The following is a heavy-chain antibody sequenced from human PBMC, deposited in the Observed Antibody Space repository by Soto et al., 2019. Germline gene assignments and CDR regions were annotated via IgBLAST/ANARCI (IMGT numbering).Heavy chain of an antibody. CDR3: ARGYGIVALSGELEDVNYDY. Sequence: QVQLQQWGAGLVKPSETLSLSCAVYGQSFSGHYWAWIRQPPGTGLEWIGEINESGSTYYNPSLKSRVTISTYTSNNQFSLKLSSVRAADTAAYFGARGYGIVALSGELEDVNYDYWGQGTLVNGSS. CDR1: GQSFSGHY. CDR2: INESGST. D-gene: IGHD1-1*01. J-gene: IGHJ4*02. V-gene: IGHV4-34*01.